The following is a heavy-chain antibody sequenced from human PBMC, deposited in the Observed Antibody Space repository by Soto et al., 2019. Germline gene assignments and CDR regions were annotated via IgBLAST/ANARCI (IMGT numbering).Heavy chain of an antibody. Sequence: QVQLVQSGAEVKKPGASVKVSCKASGYTFTSYGISWVRQAPGQGLEWMGWISAYNGNTNYAQKLQGRGTMTTDTSTSTAYMELRSLRSDDTAVYYCARRDCSGGSGYFYYYYMDVWGKGTTVTVSS. J-gene: IGHJ6*03. CDR2: ISAYNGNT. V-gene: IGHV1-18*01. CDR1: GYTFTSYG. D-gene: IGHD2-15*01. CDR3: ARRDCSGGSGYFYYYYMDV.